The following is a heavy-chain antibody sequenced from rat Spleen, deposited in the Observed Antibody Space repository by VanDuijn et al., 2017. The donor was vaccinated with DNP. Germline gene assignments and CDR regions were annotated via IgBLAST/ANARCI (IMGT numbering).Heavy chain of an antibody. CDR3: TTFEGTNA. CDR1: GFTFSNYG. J-gene: IGHJ4*01. Sequence: EVLLVESGGGLVQPGRSLILSCAASGFTFSNYGLAWVRQSPTKGLEWVASITTGGDTTYYRDSVRGRFTISRDNPRNTQYLQMDSLRSEDTATYYCTTFEGTNAWGQGTSVTVSS. D-gene: IGHD1-11*01. CDR2: ITTGGDTT. V-gene: IGHV5S13*01.